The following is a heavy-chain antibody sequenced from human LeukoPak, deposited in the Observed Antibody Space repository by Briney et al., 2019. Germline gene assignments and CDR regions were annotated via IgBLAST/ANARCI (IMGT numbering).Heavy chain of an antibody. Sequence: ASVTVYCKASGYTFTGYYMHWVRHAPGQVLEWMGCINPNSGGTSYAQKFQGRGTMTRDTSVTTAFMELSRLRSDDTAVYYCARYSGYDETFEYWGQGTLVTVSS. CDR2: INPNSGGT. J-gene: IGHJ4*02. CDR1: GYTFTGYY. CDR3: ARYSGYDETFEY. V-gene: IGHV1-2*02. D-gene: IGHD5-12*01.